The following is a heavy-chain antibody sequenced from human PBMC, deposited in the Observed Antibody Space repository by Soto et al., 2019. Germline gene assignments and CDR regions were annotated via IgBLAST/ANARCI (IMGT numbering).Heavy chain of an antibody. Sequence: QVQLQESGPGLVKPSETLSLTCTVSGGSVSSGSYYWSWIRQPPGKGLEWIGYIYYSGSTNYNPSLKSRVTISVDTSKNQCSLKLSSVTASDTAVYYCARLWRGWFDPWGQGTLVTVSS. D-gene: IGHD2-21*01. CDR3: ARLWRGWFDP. J-gene: IGHJ5*02. CDR2: IYYSGST. CDR1: GGSVSSGSYY. V-gene: IGHV4-61*01.